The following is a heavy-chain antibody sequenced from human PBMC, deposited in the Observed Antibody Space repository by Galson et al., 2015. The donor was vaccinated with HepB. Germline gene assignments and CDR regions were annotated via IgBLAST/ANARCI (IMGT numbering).Heavy chain of an antibody. D-gene: IGHD3-10*01. CDR3: ARDERVNYYGSGSPIVGVWDY. V-gene: IGHV1-18*01. CDR1: GYTFTSYG. J-gene: IGHJ4*02. CDR2: ISAYNGNT. Sequence: SVKVSCKASGYTFTSYGISWVRQAPGQGLEWMGWISAYNGNTNYAQKLQGRVTMTTDTSTSTAYMELRSLRSDDTAVYYCARDERVNYYGSGSPIVGVWDYWGQGTLVTVSS.